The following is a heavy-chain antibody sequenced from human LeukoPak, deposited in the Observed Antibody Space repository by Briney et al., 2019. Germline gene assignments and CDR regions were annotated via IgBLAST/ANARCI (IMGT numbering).Heavy chain of an antibody. CDR1: GFTFSSYW. J-gene: IGHJ4*02. D-gene: IGHD3-3*01. CDR3: ARGFYTYYDFWSTVTSYYFDY. V-gene: IGHV3-7*01. Sequence: QPGGSLRLSCAASGFTFSSYWMSWVRQAPGKGLEWVANIKQDGSEKYYVDSVKGRFTISRDNAKNSLYLQMNSLRAEDTAVYYCARGFYTYYDFWSTVTSYYFDYWGQGTPVTVSS. CDR2: IKQDGSEK.